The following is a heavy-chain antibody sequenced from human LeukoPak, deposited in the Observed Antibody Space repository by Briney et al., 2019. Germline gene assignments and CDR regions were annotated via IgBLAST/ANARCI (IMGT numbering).Heavy chain of an antibody. CDR1: GYTFTGYY. CDR3: ARGMTTVTTSPIVY. J-gene: IGHJ4*02. D-gene: IGHD4-17*01. CDR2: INPNSGGT. Sequence: GASVKVSCKASGYTFTGYYMHWVRQAPGQGLEWMGWINPNSGGTNYAQKFQGRVTMTRDTSISTAYMELSRLRSDDTAVYYCARGMTTVTTSPIVYWGQGTLVTVSS. V-gene: IGHV1-2*02.